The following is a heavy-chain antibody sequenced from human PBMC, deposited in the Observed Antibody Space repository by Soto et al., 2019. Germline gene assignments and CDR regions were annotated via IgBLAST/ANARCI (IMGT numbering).Heavy chain of an antibody. CDR1: GSTFSRYA. CDR3: AGTTVTTVGYFDY. CDR2: ISYDGSDT. Sequence: QVHLVESGGGVVQPGTSLRLSCAVSGSTFSRYAMHWVRQAPGKGLEWVSVISYDGSDTFYVDSVKGRFTISRDNSENTLYLQMNTLRPEDTAIYYCAGTTVTTVGYFDYWGQGTLVTVSS. D-gene: IGHD4-17*01. J-gene: IGHJ4*02. V-gene: IGHV3-30*03.